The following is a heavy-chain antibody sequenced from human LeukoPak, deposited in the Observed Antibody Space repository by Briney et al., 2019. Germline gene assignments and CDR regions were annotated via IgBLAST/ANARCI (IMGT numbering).Heavy chain of an antibody. Sequence: PGRSLRLSCAASGFTFSSYAMHWVRQAPGKGLEWVAVISYDGSNKYYADSVKGRFTISRDNAKNSLYLQMNSLRAEDTAVYYCARDSLEGFDYWGQGTLVTVSS. V-gene: IGHV3-30*07. D-gene: IGHD1-1*01. CDR3: ARDSLEGFDY. CDR2: ISYDGSNK. J-gene: IGHJ4*02. CDR1: GFTFSSYA.